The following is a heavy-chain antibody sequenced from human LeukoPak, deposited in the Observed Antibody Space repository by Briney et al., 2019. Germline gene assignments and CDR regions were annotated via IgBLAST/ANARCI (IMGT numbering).Heavy chain of an antibody. J-gene: IGHJ4*02. CDR1: GYTFTSYG. V-gene: IGHV1-18*01. Sequence: ASVKVSCKASGYTFTSYGISWVRQAPGQGLEWMGWISAYNGNTNYAQKLQGRVTMTTDTSTSTAYMELRSLRSDDTAVYYCARPSIAPAGPTGGYFDYWGQGTLVTVSS. CDR2: ISAYNGNT. D-gene: IGHD6-13*01. CDR3: ARPSIAPAGPTGGYFDY.